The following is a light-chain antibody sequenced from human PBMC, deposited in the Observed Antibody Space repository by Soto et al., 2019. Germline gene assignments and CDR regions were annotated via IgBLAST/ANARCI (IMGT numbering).Light chain of an antibody. CDR2: SNH. Sequence: QSVLTQPPSASGTPGQTVTVSCSGSSSNIGSYTVNWYQQLPGTAPKLVIYSNHQRPSGVPDRFSCSKSGTSASLAISGLQSEDEADYYCAASDDSLNSSVFGSGTKVTVL. CDR3: AASDDSLNSSV. CDR1: SSNIGSYT. V-gene: IGLV1-44*01. J-gene: IGLJ1*01.